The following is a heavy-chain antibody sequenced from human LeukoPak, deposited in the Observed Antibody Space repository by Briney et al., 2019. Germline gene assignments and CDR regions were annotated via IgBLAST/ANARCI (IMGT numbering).Heavy chain of an antibody. J-gene: IGHJ4*02. V-gene: IGHV3-64*01. CDR1: GFTFSSYA. CDR2: ISSNGGST. Sequence: PGGSLRLSCAASGFTFSSYAMHWVRQAPGKGLEYVSAISSNGGSTYYANSVKGRFTISRDNSKNTLYLQMGSLRAEDMAVYYCARGKDFTTNYLDYWGQGTLVTVSS. D-gene: IGHD1-1*01. CDR3: ARGKDFTTNYLDY.